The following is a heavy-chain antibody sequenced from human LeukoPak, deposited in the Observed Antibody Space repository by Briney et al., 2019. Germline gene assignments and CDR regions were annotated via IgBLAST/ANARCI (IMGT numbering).Heavy chain of an antibody. J-gene: IGHJ1*01. CDR1: GFTFSSYW. Sequence: GGSLRLSCAASGFTFSSYWMHWIRHAPGKGLVWVSRIKSDGKTNYADSVKGRFTISRDNAKNTVSLQMNSLRAEDTGVYYCARAPSEIGGYYPEYFRHWGQGTLVTVSS. D-gene: IGHD3-22*01. CDR2: IKSDGKT. V-gene: IGHV3-74*01. CDR3: ARAPSEIGGYYPEYFRH.